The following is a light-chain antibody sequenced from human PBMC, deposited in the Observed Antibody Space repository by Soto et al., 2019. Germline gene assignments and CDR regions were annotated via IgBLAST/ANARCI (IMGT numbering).Light chain of an antibody. V-gene: IGLV2-8*01. J-gene: IGLJ2*01. CDR2: DVS. CDR1: SSDVGGYNY. Sequence: QSALTQPPSASGSPGQSITISCTGTSSDVGGYNYVSWYQQHPGKAPKLMIYDVSKRPSGVPDRFSGSKSGNTASLTVSGLQGEDEADYYCSSFAASSTVIFGGGTQLTVL. CDR3: SSFAASSTVI.